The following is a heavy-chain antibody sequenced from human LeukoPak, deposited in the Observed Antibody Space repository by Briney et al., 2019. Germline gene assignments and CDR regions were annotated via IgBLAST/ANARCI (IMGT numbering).Heavy chain of an antibody. CDR1: GFTVSSNY. CDR2: IYSGGST. D-gene: IGHD3-16*01. CDR3: ARDLTRGGYYYGMDV. V-gene: IGHV3-53*04. Sequence: PGESLRLSCAASGFTVSSNYMSWVRQAPGKGLEWVSVIYSGGSTYYADSVKGRFTISRHNSKNTLYLQMNSLRAEDTAVYYCARDLTRGGYYYGMDVWGQGTTVTVSS. J-gene: IGHJ6*02.